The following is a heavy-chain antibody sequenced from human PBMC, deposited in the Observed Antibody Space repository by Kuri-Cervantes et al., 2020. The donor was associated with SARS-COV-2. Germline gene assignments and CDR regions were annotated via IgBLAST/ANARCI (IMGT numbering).Heavy chain of an antibody. V-gene: IGHV1-69*05. CDR2: IIPIFGTA. Sequence: SVKVSCKASGGTFSSYAISWVRQAPGQGLEWMGGIIPIFGTANYAQKFQGGVTITTDESTSTACMELSSLRSEDTAVYYCARGMDIVVVPAAIEGGGWYYYMDVWGKGTTVTVSS. D-gene: IGHD2-2*02. J-gene: IGHJ6*03. CDR3: ARGMDIVVVPAAIEGGGWYYYMDV. CDR1: GGTFSSYA.